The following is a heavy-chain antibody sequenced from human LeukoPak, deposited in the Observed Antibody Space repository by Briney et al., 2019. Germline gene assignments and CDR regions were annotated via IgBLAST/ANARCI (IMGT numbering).Heavy chain of an antibody. CDR3: ARQTGGTSSIAD. V-gene: IGHV4-39*01. CDR2: IYYSGST. D-gene: IGHD6-6*01. Sequence: SETVSLTCTVSGGSISSSNYYWAWIRQPPGKGLEWIGNIYYSGSTYFDPSLRSRVTMSVDTSKNHISLKLSSVTAADTAVYYCARQTGGTSSIADWGQGTLVTVSS. CDR1: GGSISSSNYY. J-gene: IGHJ4*02.